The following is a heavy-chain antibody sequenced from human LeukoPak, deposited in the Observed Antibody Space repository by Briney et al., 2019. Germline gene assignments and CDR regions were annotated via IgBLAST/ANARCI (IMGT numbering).Heavy chain of an antibody. CDR2: ISGNGGTT. CDR1: GFTFSNYG. Sequence: GGSLRLSCAASGFTFSNYGMSWVRQAPGKGLEWVSVISGNGGTTFYIDSVKGRFTISRDNSKNTLSLQMNSLRAEDTAVYYCAKDSTKWELLQPDAFDIWGQGTMVTVSS. J-gene: IGHJ3*02. V-gene: IGHV3-23*01. CDR3: AKDSTKWELLQPDAFDI. D-gene: IGHD1-26*01.